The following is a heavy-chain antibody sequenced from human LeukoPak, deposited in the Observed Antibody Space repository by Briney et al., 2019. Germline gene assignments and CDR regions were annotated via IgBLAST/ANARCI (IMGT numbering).Heavy chain of an antibody. CDR2: IYWDDDK. D-gene: IGHD5-18*01. CDR3: AHRRIWDTWDYFDY. V-gene: IGHV2-5*02. Sequence: ESGPTLVKPTQTLTLTCTFSGFSLSTSGVGVGGIRQPPGKALEWLALIYWDDDKRYSPSLKSRLTITKDTSKNQVVLTMTNMDPVDTATYYCAHRRIWDTWDYFDYWGQGTLVTVSS. J-gene: IGHJ4*02. CDR1: GFSLSTSGVG.